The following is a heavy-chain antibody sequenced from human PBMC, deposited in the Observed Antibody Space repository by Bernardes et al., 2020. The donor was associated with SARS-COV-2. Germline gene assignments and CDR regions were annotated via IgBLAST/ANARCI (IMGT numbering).Heavy chain of an antibody. J-gene: IGHJ6*02. CDR3: AREKVVRGGGGYYYGMDV. V-gene: IGHV3-23*01. D-gene: IGHD3-10*01. CDR2: ISGSAGST. CDR1: GYSFSSYA. Sequence: GSLRLSCAASGYSFSSYAMTWVRQAPGKGLEWVSAISGSAGSTYYADSVKGRFTISRDNSKNTLYLQMNSLRAEDTAVYYCAREKVVRGGGGYYYGMDVWGQGTTVTVSS.